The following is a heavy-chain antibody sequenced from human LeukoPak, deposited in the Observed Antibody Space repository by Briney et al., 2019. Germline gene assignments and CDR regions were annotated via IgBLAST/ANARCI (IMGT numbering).Heavy chain of an antibody. CDR3: ALTYITGIVDAFDI. Sequence: GGSLRLSCAASGFTFSSYSMNWVREAPGKGLEWVSSISSSSSYIYYADSVKGRFTISRDNAKNSLYLQMNSLRAEETAVYYCALTYITGIVDAFDIWGQGTMVTVSS. CDR1: GFTFSSYS. CDR2: ISSSSSYI. D-gene: IGHD1-20*01. V-gene: IGHV3-21*01. J-gene: IGHJ3*02.